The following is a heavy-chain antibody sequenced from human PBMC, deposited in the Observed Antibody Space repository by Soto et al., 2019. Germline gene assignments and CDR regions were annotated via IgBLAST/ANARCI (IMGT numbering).Heavy chain of an antibody. CDR1: GGTFSTYA. J-gene: IGHJ4*02. CDR3: AREAGDH. D-gene: IGHD3-10*01. V-gene: IGHV1-69*01. Sequence: QMQLVQSGAEVKERGSSVKVSCKASGGTFSTYAITWVRQAPGQGLEWMGGIVPMFGIINLAQKFQGRVTINADDSMTTAYMEMTSLRSDDTAVYYCAREAGDHWGQGTLVTVSS. CDR2: IVPMFGII.